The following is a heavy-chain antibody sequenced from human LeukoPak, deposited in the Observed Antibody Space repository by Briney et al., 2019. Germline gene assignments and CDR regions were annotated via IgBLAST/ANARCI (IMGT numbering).Heavy chain of an antibody. J-gene: IGHJ4*02. Sequence: PGGSLRLSCAASGFAFSTFAMHCVRLVPGKGLEWLACIRSDGTKTYYGDSAKGRFTISRDNSKNTVLLEMNRLRSDDTALFYCVKDHYFGDYSSASFDHWGQGTLVSVSS. V-gene: IGHV3-30*02. CDR2: IRSDGTKT. CDR3: VKDHYFGDYSSASFDH. D-gene: IGHD4-17*01. CDR1: GFAFSTFA.